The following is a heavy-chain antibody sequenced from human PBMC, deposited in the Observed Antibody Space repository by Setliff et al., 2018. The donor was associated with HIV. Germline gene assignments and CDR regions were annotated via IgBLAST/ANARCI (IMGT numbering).Heavy chain of an antibody. D-gene: IGHD3-22*01. J-gene: IGHJ6*03. V-gene: IGHV3-7*04. CDR2: IKQDGSEK. CDR3: ARGGEYYSDSGGIYYYMDV. CDR1: GFTFSNYW. Sequence: GSLRLSCAASGFTFSNYWMNWVRQAPGKGLEWVANIKQDGSEKYYVDSVKGRFTISRDNAKNSLSLQMNSLRAEDTAVYYCARGGEYYSDSGGIYYYMDVWGKGTTVTVSS.